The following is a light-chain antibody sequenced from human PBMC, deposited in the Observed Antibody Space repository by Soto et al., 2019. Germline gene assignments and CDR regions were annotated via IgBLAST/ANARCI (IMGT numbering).Light chain of an antibody. V-gene: IGKV1-9*01. Sequence: DIQLTQSPSFLSASVGDRVTITCRASQGIGSYLAWYQQIPGKAPNLLIYAASTLQSGVPSRFSGSGSGTEFTLTISSLQPEDFATYYCHQLNSYPHTFGQGTRLEMK. CDR3: HQLNSYPHT. CDR2: AAS. CDR1: QGIGSY. J-gene: IGKJ5*01.